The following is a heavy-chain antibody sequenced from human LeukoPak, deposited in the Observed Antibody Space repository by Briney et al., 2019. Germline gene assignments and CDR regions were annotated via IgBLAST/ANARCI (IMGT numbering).Heavy chain of an antibody. CDR3: ARRLAVVVVAATGWYNWFDP. D-gene: IGHD2-15*01. CDR2: MNQDGVEK. Sequence: GGSLRLSCETSGFTFRTYWMSWVRQAPGKGHEMVANMNQDGVEKYYMDTVKGRFTISRDNAGNSLYLQMDSLRADDTAVYYCARRLAVVVVAATGWYNWFDPWGQGTLVTVSS. J-gene: IGHJ5*02. V-gene: IGHV3-7*01. CDR1: GFTFRTYW.